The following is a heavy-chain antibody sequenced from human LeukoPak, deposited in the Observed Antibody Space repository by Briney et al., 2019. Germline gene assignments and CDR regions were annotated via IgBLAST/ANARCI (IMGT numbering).Heavy chain of an antibody. J-gene: IGHJ4*02. Sequence: ASVKLSCTVAGPTLTQLSIHWGRQAPGQGLGWMGDFHPEDGAPNFAQNFQGRISMTEDTSIDTAYLDLTSLTSDDTAVYFCAAVRTGPQDFYDDTATRNPFDYWGQGTPVIVSS. CDR1: GPTLTQLS. CDR3: AAVRTGPQDFYDDTATRNPFDY. V-gene: IGHV1-24*01. CDR2: FHPEDGAP. D-gene: IGHD5-18*01.